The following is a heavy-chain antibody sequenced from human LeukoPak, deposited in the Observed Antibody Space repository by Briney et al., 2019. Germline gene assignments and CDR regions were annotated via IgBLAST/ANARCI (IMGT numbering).Heavy chain of an antibody. CDR3: ARRPQYYDILTGYGVGTWFDP. D-gene: IGHD3-9*01. CDR1: GGSFSGYY. Sequence: SETLSLTCAVYGGSFSGYYWSWIRQPPGKGLEWIGEINHSGSTNYNPSLKSRVTISVDTSKNQFSLKLSSVTAADTAVYYCARRPQYYDILTGYGVGTWFDPWGQGTLVTVSS. J-gene: IGHJ5*02. CDR2: INHSGST. V-gene: IGHV4-34*01.